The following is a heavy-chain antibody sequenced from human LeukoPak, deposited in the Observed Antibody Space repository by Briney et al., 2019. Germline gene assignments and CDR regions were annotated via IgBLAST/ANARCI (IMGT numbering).Heavy chain of an antibody. J-gene: IGHJ4*02. CDR2: IYHSGST. CDR3: ARVGGSYSTFDY. D-gene: IGHD1-26*01. Sequence: SETLSLTCAVSGGSISSSNWWSWVRQPPGKGLEWIGEIYHSGSTNYNPSLKSRVTISVDKSKNQFSLKLSSVTAVDTAVYYCARVGGSYSTFDYWGQGTLVTVSS. CDR1: GGSISSSNW. V-gene: IGHV4-4*02.